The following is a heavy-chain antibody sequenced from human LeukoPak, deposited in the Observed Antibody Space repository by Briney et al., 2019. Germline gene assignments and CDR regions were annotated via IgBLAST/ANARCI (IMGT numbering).Heavy chain of an antibody. CDR2: VRQDGSAT. J-gene: IGHJ4*02. CDR1: GFTFSSYE. V-gene: IGHV3-7*01. D-gene: IGHD5-12*01. CDR3: AVAKDGYFDC. Sequence: GGSLRLSCAASGFTFSSYEMNWVRQAPGKGLEWVANVRQDGSATYYVDSVKGRFAISRDNAKNSLFLQMNSLRAEDTAVYYCAVAKDGYFDCRGQGTLVTVSS.